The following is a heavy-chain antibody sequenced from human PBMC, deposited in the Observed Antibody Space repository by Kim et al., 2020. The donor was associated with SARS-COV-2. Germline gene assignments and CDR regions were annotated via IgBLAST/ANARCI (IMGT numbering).Heavy chain of an antibody. J-gene: IGHJ6*02. CDR1: GGSFSGYY. CDR2: INHSGST. D-gene: IGHD2-2*01. Sequence: SETLSLTCAVYGGSFSGYYWSWIRQPPGKGLEWIGEINHSGSTNYNPSLKSRVTISVDTSKNQFSLKLSSVTAADTAVYYCARGVVVVPAAMLYGMDVWGQGTTVTVSS. CDR3: ARGVVVVPAAMLYGMDV. V-gene: IGHV4-34*01.